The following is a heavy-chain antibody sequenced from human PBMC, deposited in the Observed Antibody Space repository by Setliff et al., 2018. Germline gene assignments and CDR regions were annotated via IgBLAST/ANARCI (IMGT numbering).Heavy chain of an antibody. J-gene: IGHJ6*03. CDR1: GYTFTGYS. V-gene: IGHV1-2*06. CDR3: ARDGPAATPYYYYYMDV. Sequence: GASVKVSCKASGYTFTGYSMHWVRQAPGQGLEWMGRINPNSGGTNYAQKFQGRVTMTRDTSISTAYMELRSLRSDDTAVYYCARDGPAATPYYYYYMDVWGKGTTVTVSS. CDR2: INPNSGGT. D-gene: IGHD2-2*01.